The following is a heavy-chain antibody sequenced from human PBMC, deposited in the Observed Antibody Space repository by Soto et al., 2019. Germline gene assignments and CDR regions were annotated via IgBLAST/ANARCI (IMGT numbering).Heavy chain of an antibody. CDR3: VRSSIEPRIFMYPFDY. J-gene: IGHJ4*02. Sequence: SETLSLTCAVYGGSFSGYYWSWIRQPPGKGLEWIGEINHSGSTNYNPSLKSRATISLDTSKNQFSLRLNSVTAADTAVYFCVRSSIEPRIFMYPFDYWGLGTLVTVSS. CDR2: INHSGST. V-gene: IGHV4-34*01. CDR1: GGSFSGYY. D-gene: IGHD6-6*01.